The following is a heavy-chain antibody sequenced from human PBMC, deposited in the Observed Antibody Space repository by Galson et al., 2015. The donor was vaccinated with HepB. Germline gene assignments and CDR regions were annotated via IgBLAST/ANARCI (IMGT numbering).Heavy chain of an antibody. Sequence: SLRLSCAASGFIVDGSGMSWVRQAPGKGLEWVSGISASGGKKYYADSVKGRFTMSRDNFQNTVYLQMNSLRVDDSALYYCTRDSGWESAYWGQGTLVTVSS. V-gene: IGHV3-23*01. CDR2: ISASGGKK. CDR3: TRDSGWESAY. J-gene: IGHJ4*02. CDR1: GFIVDGSG. D-gene: IGHD3-10*01.